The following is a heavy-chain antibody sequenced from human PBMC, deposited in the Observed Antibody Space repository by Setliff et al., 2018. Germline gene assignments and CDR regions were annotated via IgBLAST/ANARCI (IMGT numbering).Heavy chain of an antibody. CDR3: AKDRVNDGFWDFDS. Sequence: PGGSLRLSCVASGFTFGSYAMSWVRQTPGKGLEWVSTISGSSVDTYYVDSVKGRFAISRDNSKNNFFLQINNLRAADTATYYCAKDRVNDGFWDFDSWGQGIVVTVSS. CDR2: ISGSSVDT. D-gene: IGHD1-26*01. V-gene: IGHV3-23*01. J-gene: IGHJ4*02. CDR1: GFTFGSYA.